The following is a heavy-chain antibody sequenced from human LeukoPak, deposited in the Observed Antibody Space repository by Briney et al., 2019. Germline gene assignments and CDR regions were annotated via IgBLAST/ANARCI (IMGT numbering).Heavy chain of an antibody. V-gene: IGHV4-39*01. CDR1: GGSISSSSYY. CDR2: IYYSGST. CDR3: ARGDSGVRWFDP. Sequence: SETLSLTCTVSGGSISSSSYYWGWIRQPPGKGLEWIGSIYYSGSTYYNPSLKSRVTISVDTSQDQFSLRLSSVTAADTAIYYCARGDSGVRWFDPWGQGALVTVSS. J-gene: IGHJ5*02. D-gene: IGHD6-19*01.